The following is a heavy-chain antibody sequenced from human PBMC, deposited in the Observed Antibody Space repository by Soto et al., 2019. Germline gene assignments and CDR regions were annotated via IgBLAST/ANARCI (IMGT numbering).Heavy chain of an antibody. J-gene: IGHJ6*02. CDR1: GYTFTSYD. Sequence: GASVKVSCKASGYTFTSYDINWVRQATGQGLEWMGWMNPNSGNTGYAQKFQGRVTMTRNTSISTAYMELSSLRSEDTAVYYCARWCSGGSCPDYYYYYGMDVWGQGTTVTVSS. CDR2: MNPNSGNT. CDR3: ARWCSGGSCPDYYYYYGMDV. D-gene: IGHD2-15*01. V-gene: IGHV1-8*01.